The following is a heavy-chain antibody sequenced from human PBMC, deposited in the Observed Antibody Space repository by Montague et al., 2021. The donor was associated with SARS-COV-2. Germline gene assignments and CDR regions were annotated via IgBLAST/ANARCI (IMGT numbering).Heavy chain of an antibody. CDR3: ARTSASSDY. J-gene: IGHJ4*02. CDR2: CYHMSKWNN. CDR1: GDSDAVEKPG. V-gene: IGHV6-1*01. D-gene: IGHD1-26*01. Sequence: CAISGDSDAVEKPGRRWDGHTPESQLQWHLVCYHMSKWNNDYAVSVKSRITINPDTSKNQISLRLNSVTPEDTAVYYCARTSASSDYWGQGTLVTVSS.